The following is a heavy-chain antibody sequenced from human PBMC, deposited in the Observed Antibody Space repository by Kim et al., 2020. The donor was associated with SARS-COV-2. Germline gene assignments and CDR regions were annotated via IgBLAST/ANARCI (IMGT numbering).Heavy chain of an antibody. CDR2: IYYNGNT. D-gene: IGHD6-25*01. CDR1: GGSVSTVNNY. J-gene: IGHJ5*02. CDR3: TSRAAAPAVYFDP. Sequence: SETLSLTCTVSGGSVSTVNNYWGWIRQSPEKGLEWIGSIYYNGNTYYNPSLKSRVTMSVDRSKNQSSLNLSSVTAADTAVSYCTSRAAAPAVYFDPWAPG. V-gene: IGHV4-39*01.